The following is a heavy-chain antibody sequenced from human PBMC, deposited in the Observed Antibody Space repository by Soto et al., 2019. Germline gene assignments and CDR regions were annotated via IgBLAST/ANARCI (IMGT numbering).Heavy chain of an antibody. J-gene: IGHJ4*02. CDR3: ARGWGYDSNDYYYAY. Sequence: QVQLVQSGAEVRKPGSSVKVSCKASGGTFSRHAISWVRQAPGQGLEWMGGIIPIFGTANHANKFQSRVTIIADESTSTVYMELSRLRSEDTAMYYCARGWGYDSNDYYYAYWGQGTLVIVSS. V-gene: IGHV1-69*01. D-gene: IGHD3-22*01. CDR1: GGTFSRHA. CDR2: IIPIFGTA.